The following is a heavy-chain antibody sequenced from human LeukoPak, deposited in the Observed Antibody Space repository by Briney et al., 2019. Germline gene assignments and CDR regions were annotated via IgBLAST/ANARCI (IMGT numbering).Heavy chain of an antibody. CDR2: IYYSGST. Sequence: PSETLSLTCTVSGGSISSGGYYWSWIRQHPGKGLEWIGYIYYSGSTYYNPSLKSRVTISVDTSKNQFSLKLSSVTAADTAVYYCARVGYCSGGSCWTIDYWGQGTLVTVSS. CDR3: ARVGYCSGGSCWTIDY. D-gene: IGHD2-15*01. CDR1: GGSISSGGYY. V-gene: IGHV4-31*03. J-gene: IGHJ4*02.